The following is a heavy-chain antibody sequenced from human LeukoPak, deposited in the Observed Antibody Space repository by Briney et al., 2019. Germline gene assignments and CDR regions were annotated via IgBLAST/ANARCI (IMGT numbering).Heavy chain of an antibody. Sequence: GRSLRLSCAASGFTFSTYAMSWVRQAPGKGLEWVSGISGSGGDTYYADSVKGRFTISRDKSKNTLYLQMNSLRAEDTAVYYCAKDRYYSSAWYGGDYWGQGTLVTVSS. D-gene: IGHD6-19*01. CDR2: ISGSGGDT. J-gene: IGHJ4*02. V-gene: IGHV3-23*01. CDR1: GFTFSTYA. CDR3: AKDRYYSSAWYGGDY.